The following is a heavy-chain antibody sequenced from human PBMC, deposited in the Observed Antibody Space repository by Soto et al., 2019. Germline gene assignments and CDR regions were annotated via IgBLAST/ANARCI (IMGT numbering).Heavy chain of an antibody. CDR2: ISSNGGST. V-gene: IGHV3-64*01. CDR3: ARAARHYMDV. J-gene: IGHJ6*03. Sequence: GGSLRLSCAASGFTFSSYAMHWVRQAPGKGLEYVSAISSNGGSTYYANSVKGRFTISRDNSKNTLYLQMGSLRAEDMAVYYCARAARHYMDVWGKGTTVTVSS. CDR1: GFTFSSYA.